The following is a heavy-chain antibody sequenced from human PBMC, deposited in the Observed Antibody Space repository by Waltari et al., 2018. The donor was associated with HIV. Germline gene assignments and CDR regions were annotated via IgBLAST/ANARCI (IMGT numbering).Heavy chain of an antibody. CDR2: IYTSGST. CDR3: ARDSQYCSSTSCYKGGWFDP. Sequence: QVQLQESGPGLVKPSETLSLTCTVSGGSISSYYWSWIRQPAGKGLEWIGRIYTSGSTNYNPSLKSRVTMSVDTSKNQFSLKLSSVTAADTAVYYCARDSQYCSSTSCYKGGWFDPWGQGTLVTVSS. J-gene: IGHJ5*02. CDR1: GGSISSYY. V-gene: IGHV4-4*07. D-gene: IGHD2-2*02.